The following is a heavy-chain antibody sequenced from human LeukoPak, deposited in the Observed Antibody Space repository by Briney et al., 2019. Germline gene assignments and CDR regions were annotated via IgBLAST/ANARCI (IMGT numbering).Heavy chain of an antibody. V-gene: IGHV4-59*01. CDR1: GGSISNY. CDR2: FYNSGST. CDR3: ARGDSSGHPAFDY. J-gene: IGHJ4*02. Sequence: PSETLSLTCTVSGGSISNYWSWIRQPPGKGLEWIGYFYNSGSTNYNPSLKSRVTISVDTSKNQFSLKLTSVTAADTAVYYCARGDSSGHPAFDYWGQGTLVTVSS. D-gene: IGHD3-22*01.